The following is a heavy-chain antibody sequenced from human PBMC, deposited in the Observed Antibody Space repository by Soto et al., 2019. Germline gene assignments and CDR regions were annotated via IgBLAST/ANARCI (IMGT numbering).Heavy chain of an antibody. CDR3: ARGVAVAGVLGAFDI. V-gene: IGHV1-69*02. J-gene: IGHJ3*02. CDR1: GGTFSSYT. D-gene: IGHD6-19*01. CDR2: IIPILGIA. Sequence: QVQLVQSGAEVKKPGSSVKVSCKASGGTFSSYTISWVRQAPGQGLEWMGRIIPILGIANYAQKFQGRVTITAEKSTSTAYMELSSLRSEDTAVYYCARGVAVAGVLGAFDIWGQGTMVTVSS.